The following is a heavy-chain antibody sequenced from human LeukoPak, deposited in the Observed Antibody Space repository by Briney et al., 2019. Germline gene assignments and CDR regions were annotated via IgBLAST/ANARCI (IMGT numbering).Heavy chain of an antibody. CDR1: GFTFSTYA. J-gene: IGHJ4*02. CDR2: INPGGGST. CDR3: AKRYCISTSCFFFDY. D-gene: IGHD2-2*01. V-gene: IGHV3-23*01. Sequence: GGSLRLSCAAAGFTFSTYAMSWVRQAPGKGLEWVSAINPGGGSTYYADSVKGRFAISRDNSKNTPYQQMNSLRAEDTAVYYCAKRYCISTSCFFFDYWGQGALVTVSA.